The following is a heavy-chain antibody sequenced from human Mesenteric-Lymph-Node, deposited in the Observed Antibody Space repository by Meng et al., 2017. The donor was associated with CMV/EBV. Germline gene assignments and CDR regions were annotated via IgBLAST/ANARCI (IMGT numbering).Heavy chain of an antibody. Sequence: GESLKISCAASGFTFSSYWMSWVRQAPGKGLEWVANIKQDGSEKYYVDSVKGRFTISRDNAKKSLYLQMNSLRAEDTAVYYCARAVVVVAALDYWGQGTLVTVSS. CDR2: IKQDGSEK. CDR1: GFTFSSYW. V-gene: IGHV3-7*01. CDR3: ARAVVVVAALDY. J-gene: IGHJ4*02. D-gene: IGHD2-15*01.